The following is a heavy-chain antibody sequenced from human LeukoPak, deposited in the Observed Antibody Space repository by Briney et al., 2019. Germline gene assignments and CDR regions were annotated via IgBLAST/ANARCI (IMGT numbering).Heavy chain of an antibody. D-gene: IGHD3-3*01. Sequence: GASVKVSCKASGYTFTSYGISWVRQAPGQGLEWMGWISAYNGNTNYAQKLQGRVTMTTDTSTSTAYMELRSPRSDDTAVYYCARWPFWSGYSYYYYYMDVWGKGTTVTVSS. CDR1: GYTFTSYG. V-gene: IGHV1-18*01. CDR3: ARWPFWSGYSYYYYYMDV. CDR2: ISAYNGNT. J-gene: IGHJ6*03.